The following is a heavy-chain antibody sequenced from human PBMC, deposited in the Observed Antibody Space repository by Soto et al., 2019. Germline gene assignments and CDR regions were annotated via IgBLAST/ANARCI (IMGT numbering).Heavy chain of an antibody. J-gene: IGHJ6*02. CDR3: ARDERFCTNGVCPYGMDV. Sequence: SVKVSCKASGGTFGTHKINWVRQAPGQGLEWMGTVIPTFGTPNYAESFQGRVTITADESTTTAYMELTSLQADDTAVYYCARDERFCTNGVCPYGMDVWGQGTTVTV. V-gene: IGHV1-69*13. D-gene: IGHD2-8*01. CDR2: VIPTFGTP. CDR1: GGTFGTHK.